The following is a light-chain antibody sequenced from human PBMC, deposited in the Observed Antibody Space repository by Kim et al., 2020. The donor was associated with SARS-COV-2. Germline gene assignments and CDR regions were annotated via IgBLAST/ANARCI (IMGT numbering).Light chain of an antibody. J-gene: IGLJ3*02. CDR3: QSADTKGTSWV. Sequence: SPGQTARITFSGDALPKQFLYWYQQKGGQAPLLVIYKDNKRHPGIPARFSGSSSGTLGTLTISGVQAEDEAVYYCQSADTKGTSWVFGGGTQLTVL. V-gene: IGLV3-25*03. CDR2: KDN. CDR1: ALPKQF.